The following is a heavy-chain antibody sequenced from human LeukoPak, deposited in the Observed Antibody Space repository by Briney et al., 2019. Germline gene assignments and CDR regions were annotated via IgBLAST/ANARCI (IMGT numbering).Heavy chain of an antibody. D-gene: IGHD2-15*01. CDR3: ARHRDCSGGSCYKWFDP. J-gene: IGHJ5*02. V-gene: IGHV4-39*01. Sequence: SETLSLTCTVSGGSISSSSYYWGWIRQPPGKGLEWIGSIYYSGTTYYKPSPKSRVTIYVDTSKNQFSLRLSSVTAADTAVYYCARHRDCSGGSCYKWFDPWGQGTLVTVSS. CDR2: IYYSGTT. CDR1: GGSISSSSYY.